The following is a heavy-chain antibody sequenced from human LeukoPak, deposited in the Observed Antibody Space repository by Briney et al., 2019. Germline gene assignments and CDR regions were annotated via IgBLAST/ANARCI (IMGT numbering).Heavy chain of an antibody. V-gene: IGHV3-53*01. CDR2: IYRGGST. CDR3: TSGLSLRPTTRWELQDY. Sequence: GGSLRLSRAASGFTVSSNYMSWVRQAPGKGLEWVSVIYRGGSTHYAGSVEGRFTISRDKSKNTVYLQLNSLRAEDTAVYYCTSGLSLRPTTRWELQDYWGQGTLVTVSS. CDR1: GFTVSSNY. J-gene: IGHJ4*02. D-gene: IGHD1-26*01.